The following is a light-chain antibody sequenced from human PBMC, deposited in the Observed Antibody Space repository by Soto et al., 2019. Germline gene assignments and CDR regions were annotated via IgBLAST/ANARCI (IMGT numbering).Light chain of an antibody. J-gene: IGKJ3*01. CDR1: QDIGRY. CDR2: AAS. Sequence: IQLTQSPSSLSASVGDRVTISCRASQDIGRYLAWYQQKPGQAPKLLIYAASTLQSGVPSRFIGSGSGTDFSLTLTSLQPDEFPTYYCHQFNSYPFTYGPGTKVAIK. V-gene: IGKV1-9*01. CDR3: HQFNSYPFT.